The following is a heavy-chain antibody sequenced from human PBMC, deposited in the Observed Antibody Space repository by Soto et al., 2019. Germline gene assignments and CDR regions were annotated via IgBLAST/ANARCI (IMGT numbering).Heavy chain of an antibody. CDR3: ARDRRDGRSGRYRPRYFDL. V-gene: IGHV1-18*04. J-gene: IGHJ2*01. Sequence: AAVKVSCKASGYTFTSYGISWVRQAPGQGLEWMGWISAYNGNTNYAQKLQGRVTMTTDTSTSTAYMELRSLRSDDTAVYYCARDRRDGRSGRYRPRYFDLCGRGTRATVSS. CDR2: ISAYNGNT. D-gene: IGHD3-10*01. CDR1: GYTFTSYG.